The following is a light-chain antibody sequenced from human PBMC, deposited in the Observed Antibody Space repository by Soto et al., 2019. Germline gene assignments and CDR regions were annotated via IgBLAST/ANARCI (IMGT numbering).Light chain of an antibody. V-gene: IGKV3-15*01. J-gene: IGKJ1*01. Sequence: EIVMTQSPATLSVSPGERATLSCRASQSVSSNLAWYQQKAGQAPRLLMYGASTRAIGIPGRFSGSGSGTEFTLTISSLQSEDFAVYYCQQYNNWPQTFGQGTKVEIK. CDR1: QSVSSN. CDR3: QQYNNWPQT. CDR2: GAS.